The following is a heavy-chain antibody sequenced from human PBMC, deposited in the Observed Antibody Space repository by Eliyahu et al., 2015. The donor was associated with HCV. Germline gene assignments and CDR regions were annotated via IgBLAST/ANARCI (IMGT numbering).Heavy chain of an antibody. V-gene: IGHV3-21*01. D-gene: IGHD3-3*01. CDR1: GFTFGSYS. Sequence: EVQLVESGGGLVKPGGSLRLSCAASGFTFGSYSMNWVRPGPGKGPGWVSSISSSSSXIYYADSVKGRFTISRXNAKNSLYLQMNSLRAEDTAVYYCAYDFWSGYPVFFDYWGQGTLVTISS. J-gene: IGHJ4*02. CDR3: AYDFWSGYPVFFDY. CDR2: ISSSSSXI.